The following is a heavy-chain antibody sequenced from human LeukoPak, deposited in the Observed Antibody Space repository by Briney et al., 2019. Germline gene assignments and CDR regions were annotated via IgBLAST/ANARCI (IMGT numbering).Heavy chain of an antibody. J-gene: IGHJ4*02. CDR3: AVYCSGGCYSGLV. Sequence: GGSLRLSRAASRFTFSSYSMNWVRQAPGKGLEWVSSISGSSSYIYYADSVKGRFTISRDNAKNTLYLQMNSLRAEDTAVYYCAVYCSGGCYSGLVWGQGTLVTVSS. CDR1: RFTFSSYS. V-gene: IGHV3-21*04. D-gene: IGHD2-21*02. CDR2: ISGSSSYI.